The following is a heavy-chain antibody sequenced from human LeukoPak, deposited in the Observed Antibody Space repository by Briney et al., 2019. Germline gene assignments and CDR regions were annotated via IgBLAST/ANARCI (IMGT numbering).Heavy chain of an antibody. CDR1: RFTFSIHW. D-gene: IGHD6-6*01. J-gene: IGHJ4*02. CDR2: IKQDGSEK. V-gene: IGHV3-7*01. Sequence: PGGSLRLSCAASRFTFSIHWMSWVRQAPGKGLEWVANIKQDGSEKFYVDSVKGRFTISRDNAKNSLYLQMHSLRAEDTAVYYCARGGRHLAARLAYWGQGTLVTVSS. CDR3: ARGGRHLAARLAY.